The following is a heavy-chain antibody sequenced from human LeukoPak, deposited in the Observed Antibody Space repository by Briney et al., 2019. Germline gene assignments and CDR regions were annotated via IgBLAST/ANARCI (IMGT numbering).Heavy chain of an antibody. CDR1: GFTFRNYW. Sequence: GGSLRLSCAASGFTFRNYWMSWVRQAPGTGLEWVADIKQDGSDRNYVTSVRGRFTISRDNAESSLYLQMNSLRVEDTAVYYCVRNLAVAGTCFDSWGQGTLVTVSS. J-gene: IGHJ4*02. V-gene: IGHV3-7*03. CDR3: VRNLAVAGTCFDS. CDR2: IKQDGSDR. D-gene: IGHD6-19*01.